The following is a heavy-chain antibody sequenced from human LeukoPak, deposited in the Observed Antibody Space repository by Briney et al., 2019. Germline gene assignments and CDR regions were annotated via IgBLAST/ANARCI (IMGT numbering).Heavy chain of an antibody. V-gene: IGHV3-30*01. CDR3: ARGAGTTVYYIDV. CDR2: ISNDGTNK. J-gene: IGHJ6*03. CDR1: GFTFSSYA. D-gene: IGHD1-7*01. Sequence: GGSLRLSCAASGFTFSSYAMSWVRQAPGKGLQWVAVISNDGTNKYYADSVKGRFTISRDNSKNTLFLQMNSLTTEDTAVYYCARGAGTTVYYIDVWGNGTTVTVSS.